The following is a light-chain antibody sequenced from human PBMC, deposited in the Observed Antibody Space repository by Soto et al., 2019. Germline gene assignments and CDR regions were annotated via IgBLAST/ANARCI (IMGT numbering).Light chain of an antibody. V-gene: IGLV2-14*01. CDR3: SSYTRSSTLYVV. J-gene: IGLJ2*01. Sequence: QSALTQPASVSGSPGQSINISCTGTSSDVGGYNYVSWYQQHPGKAPKLMIYDVTNRPSGVSNRFSGSKSGNTASLTISGLQAEDEADYYCSSYTRSSTLYVVFGGGTKLTVL. CDR2: DVT. CDR1: SSDVGGYNY.